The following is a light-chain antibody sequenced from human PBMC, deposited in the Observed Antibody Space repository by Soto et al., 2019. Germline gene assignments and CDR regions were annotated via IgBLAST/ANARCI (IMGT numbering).Light chain of an antibody. CDR1: QDISKY. V-gene: IGKV1-33*01. CDR2: DAS. CDR3: QQYDSLSYT. Sequence: DIQMTQSPSSLSASVGDRVTITCQASQDISKYLNWYQQKPGKAPKLRIYDASNLETGVPSRFSGSGSGTDFTFTITSLQPEDIATYYCQQYDSLSYTFGQGTKLEIK. J-gene: IGKJ2*01.